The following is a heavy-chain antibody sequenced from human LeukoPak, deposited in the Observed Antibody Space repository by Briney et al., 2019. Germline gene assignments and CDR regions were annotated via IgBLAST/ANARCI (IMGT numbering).Heavy chain of an antibody. CDR2: IYPGDSDT. D-gene: IGHD2-2*01. CDR1: GYSFTSYW. V-gene: IGHV5-51*01. Sequence: GESLKISYKGSGYSFTSYWIGWVRQMPGKGLEWMGIIYPGDSDTRYSPSFQGQVTISADKSISTAYLQWSSLKASDTAMYYCASTAIVVPAALDAFDIWGQGTMVTVSS. J-gene: IGHJ3*02. CDR3: ASTAIVVPAALDAFDI.